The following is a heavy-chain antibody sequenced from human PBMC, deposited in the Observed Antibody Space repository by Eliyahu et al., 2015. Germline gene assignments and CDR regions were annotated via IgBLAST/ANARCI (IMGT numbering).Heavy chain of an antibody. CDR3: ARGGYGFVYFDP. CDR2: ISSTGTTI. J-gene: IGHJ5*02. CDR1: GFXFSSYS. D-gene: IGHD5-18*01. Sequence: EVQLVXSGGGLVQPGGSLXLXCXASGFXFSSYSMNXVRQAPXKGLEWVSYISSTGTTIYYADSVKGRFTISRDNAKNSLYLQMNSLRAEDTAVYYCARGGYGFVYFDPWGQGTLVIVSS. V-gene: IGHV3-48*01.